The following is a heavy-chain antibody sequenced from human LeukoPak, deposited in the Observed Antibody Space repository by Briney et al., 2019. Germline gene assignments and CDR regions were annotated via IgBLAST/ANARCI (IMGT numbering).Heavy chain of an antibody. CDR3: ARLPRLKAAFLDY. Sequence: PSETLSLTCTVSGGSISSYYWSWIRQPPGKGLEWIGYIYYSGSTNYNPSLKSRVTISVDTSKNQFSLKLSSVTAADTAVYYCARLPRLKAAFLDYWGQGTLVTVSS. CDR2: IYYSGST. CDR1: GGSISSYY. V-gene: IGHV4-59*01. J-gene: IGHJ4*02. D-gene: IGHD3-16*01.